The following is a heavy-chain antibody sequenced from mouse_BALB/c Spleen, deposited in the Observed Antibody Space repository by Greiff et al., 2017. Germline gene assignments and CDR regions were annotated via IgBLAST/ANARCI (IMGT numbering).Heavy chain of an antibody. CDR2: ISSGSSTI. CDR1: GFTFSSFG. V-gene: IGHV5-17*02. CDR3: ARSRRYGGDYYAMDY. J-gene: IGHJ4*01. D-gene: IGHD2-14*01. Sequence: EVKLMESGGGLVQPGGSRKLSCAASGFTFSSFGMHWVRQAPEKGLEWVAYISSGSSTIYYADTVKGRFTISRDNPKNTLFLQMTSLRSEDTAMYYCARSRRYGGDYYAMDYWGQGTSVTVSS.